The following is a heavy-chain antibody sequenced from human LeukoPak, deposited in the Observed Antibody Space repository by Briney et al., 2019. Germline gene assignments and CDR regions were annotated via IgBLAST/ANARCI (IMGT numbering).Heavy chain of an antibody. CDR2: IYTSGST. D-gene: IGHD2-2*01. CDR3: AREDIVVVPATLRPAYYMDV. J-gene: IGHJ6*03. V-gene: IGHV4-4*07. CDR1: GGSFTGYY. Sequence: SETLSLTCAVYGGSFTGYYWSWIRQPAGKGLEWIGRIYTSGSTNYNPSLKSRVTMSVDTSKNQFSLKLSSVTAADTAVYYCAREDIVVVPATLRPAYYMDVWGKGTTVTVSS.